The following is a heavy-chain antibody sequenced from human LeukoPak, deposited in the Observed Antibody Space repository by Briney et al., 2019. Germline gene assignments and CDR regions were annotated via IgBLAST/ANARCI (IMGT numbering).Heavy chain of an antibody. D-gene: IGHD6-19*01. J-gene: IGHJ4*02. CDR3: AKDSSDSSGWFHFDY. V-gene: IGHV3-30-3*01. CDR2: ISYDGSNK. Sequence: GGSLRLSCAASGFTFSSYAMHWVRQAPGKGLEWVAVISYDGSNKYYADSVKGRFTISRDNSKNTLYLQMNSLRAEDTAVYYCAKDSSDSSGWFHFDYWGQGTLVTVSS. CDR1: GFTFSSYA.